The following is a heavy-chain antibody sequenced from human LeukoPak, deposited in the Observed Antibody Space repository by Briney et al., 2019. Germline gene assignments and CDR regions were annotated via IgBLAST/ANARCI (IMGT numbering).Heavy chain of an antibody. CDR3: AGGQAEGDFDY. Sequence: GGSLRLSCAASGFTSSSYAMHWVRQAPGKGLEWVAVISYDGSNKYYADSVKGRFTISRDNSKNTLYLQMNSLRAEDTAVYYCAGGQAEGDFDYWGQGTLVTVSS. D-gene: IGHD3-16*01. J-gene: IGHJ4*02. V-gene: IGHV3-30-3*01. CDR1: GFTSSSYA. CDR2: ISYDGSNK.